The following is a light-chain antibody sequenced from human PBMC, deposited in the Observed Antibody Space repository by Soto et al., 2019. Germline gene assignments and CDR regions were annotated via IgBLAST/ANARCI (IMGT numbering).Light chain of an antibody. CDR2: DVT. CDR3: SSYTTSSTYV. Sequence: QSALTQPASVSGSPGQSITISCTGTSSDVGGYNYVSWYQQHPGKAPKLMIYDVTNRPSGVSDRFPGSKSGYTASLTISGLQAVDEADYYCSSYTTSSTYVFGTGTKLTVL. CDR1: SSDVGGYNY. J-gene: IGLJ1*01. V-gene: IGLV2-14*03.